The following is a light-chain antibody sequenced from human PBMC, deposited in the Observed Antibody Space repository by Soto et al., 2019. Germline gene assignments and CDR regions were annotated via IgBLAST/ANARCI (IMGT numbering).Light chain of an antibody. J-gene: IGKJ1*01. V-gene: IGKV3-20*01. Sequence: EIVLTQSPGTLSLSPGERATLSCRASQSVSSSYLAWYQQKPGQAPRLLIYGASSRATGIPDRFSGSGSGTDFTLTISSLEPEDCAVYYCQQYGSSPTFGQGTKVEIK. CDR2: GAS. CDR3: QQYGSSPT. CDR1: QSVSSSY.